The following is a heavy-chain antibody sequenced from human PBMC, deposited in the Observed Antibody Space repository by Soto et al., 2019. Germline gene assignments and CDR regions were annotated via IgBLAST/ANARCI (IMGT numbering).Heavy chain of an antibody. V-gene: IGHV1-69*01. J-gene: IGHJ6*02. CDR3: ARGGCSSTSCFGNKFYYGMDV. D-gene: IGHD2-2*01. CDR2: IIPIFGTA. Sequence: QVQLVQSGAEVKKPGSSVKVSCKASGGTFSSYAISWVRQAPGQGLEWMGGIIPIFGTANYAQKFRGRVTITADESTSTAYMELSSLRSEDTAVYYCARGGCSSTSCFGNKFYYGMDVWGQGTTVTVSS. CDR1: GGTFSSYA.